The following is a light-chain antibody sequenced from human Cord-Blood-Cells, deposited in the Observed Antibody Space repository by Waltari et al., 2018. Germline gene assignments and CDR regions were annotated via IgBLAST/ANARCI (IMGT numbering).Light chain of an antibody. CDR3: MQALQTPWT. CDR1: QSLLHSNGYNY. J-gene: IGKJ1*01. CDR2: LGS. Sequence: DIVMTQSPLSLPVTPGEPAYMSCRSSQSLLHSNGYNYLDWYLQKPGQSPQLLIYLGSNRASGVPDRFSGSGSGTDFTLKISRVEAEDVGVYYCMQALQTPWTFGQGTKVEIK. V-gene: IGKV2-28*01.